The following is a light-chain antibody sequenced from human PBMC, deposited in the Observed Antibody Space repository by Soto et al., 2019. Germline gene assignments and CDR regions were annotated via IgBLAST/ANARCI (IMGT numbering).Light chain of an antibody. Sequence: DIVKTQRPLFLSVTPGEPASISCKSSQSLLHSTGKTYLHWYLQRPGQSPQLLIYEVANRFSGVPDRFSGSGSGTDFTLTISRVEAEDAGVYYCMQGGTSGQGTKLEIK. CDR3: MQGGT. CDR2: EVA. J-gene: IGKJ2*01. CDR1: QSLLHSTGKTY. V-gene: IGKV2-29*03.